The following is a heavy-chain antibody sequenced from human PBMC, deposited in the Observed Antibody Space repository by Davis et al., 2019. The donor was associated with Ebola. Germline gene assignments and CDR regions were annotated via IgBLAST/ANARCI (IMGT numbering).Heavy chain of an antibody. CDR1: GYTFTSYW. J-gene: IGHJ3*01. Sequence: GESLKISCKGSGYTFTSYWIGWVRQMPGKGLEWMGLIYPGDSDTIYSPTFQGQVSISADKSISTAYLQWSSLKASDTAMYYCARARVQGLPDTFDLWGQGTMVTVSS. D-gene: IGHD3-10*01. CDR2: IYPGDSDT. V-gene: IGHV5-51*01. CDR3: ARARVQGLPDTFDL.